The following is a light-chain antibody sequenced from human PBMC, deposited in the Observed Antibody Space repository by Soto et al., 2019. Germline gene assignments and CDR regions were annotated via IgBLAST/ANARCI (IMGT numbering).Light chain of an antibody. Sequence: EIVMTQSPATLSVSPGERATLSCRASQSVSSNLAWYQQNPGQAPRLLIYGASTRATDIPTRVSGSGSGTELTLTISRLQPEDFAVYYWQQYNEWPPYTFGPGTKLEIK. V-gene: IGKV3-15*01. CDR1: QSVSSN. CDR2: GAS. CDR3: QQYNEWPPYT. J-gene: IGKJ2*01.